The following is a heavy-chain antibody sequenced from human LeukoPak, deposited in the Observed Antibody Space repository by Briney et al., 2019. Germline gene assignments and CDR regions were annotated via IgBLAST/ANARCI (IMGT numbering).Heavy chain of an antibody. CDR3: ASRGPVYYYDSSGLD. J-gene: IGHJ4*02. Sequence: GGSLRLSCAASGFTLSSYSMNWVRRAPGKGLEWVSSISSSSSYIYYADSVKGRFTISRDNAKNSLYLQMNSLRAEDTAVYYCASRGPVYYYDSSGLDWGQGTLVTVSS. CDR1: GFTLSSYS. D-gene: IGHD3-22*01. CDR2: ISSSSSYI. V-gene: IGHV3-21*01.